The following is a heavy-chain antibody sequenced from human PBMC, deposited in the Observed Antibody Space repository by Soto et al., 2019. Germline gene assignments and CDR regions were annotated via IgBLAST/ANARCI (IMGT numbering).Heavy chain of an antibody. CDR1: GGSISSGGYY. J-gene: IGHJ3*02. V-gene: IGHV4-31*03. D-gene: IGHD3-22*01. CDR3: ARGSYYYDSSGHRGAFDI. Sequence: QVQLQESGPGLVKPSQTLSLTCTVSGGSISSGGYYWSWIRQHPGKGLEWIGYIYYRGSTYYNPSLKSRVTISVDTSKNQFSLKLSSVTAADTAVYYCARGSYYYDSSGHRGAFDIWGQGTMVTVSS. CDR2: IYYRGST.